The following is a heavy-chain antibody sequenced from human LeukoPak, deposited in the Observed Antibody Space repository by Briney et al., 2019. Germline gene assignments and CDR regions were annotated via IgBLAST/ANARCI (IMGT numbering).Heavy chain of an antibody. V-gene: IGHV3-23*01. Sequence: GGPLRLSCAASGFTFSSYAMSWVRQAPGKGLEWVSAISGSGGSTYYAGSVKGRFTISRDDSKNTLYLQMNSLRAEDTAVYYCAKDLVMVRGVMAHYYHYGMDVWGQGATVTVSS. CDR1: GFTFSSYA. D-gene: IGHD3-10*01. CDR2: ISGSGGST. J-gene: IGHJ6*02. CDR3: AKDLVMVRGVMAHYYHYGMDV.